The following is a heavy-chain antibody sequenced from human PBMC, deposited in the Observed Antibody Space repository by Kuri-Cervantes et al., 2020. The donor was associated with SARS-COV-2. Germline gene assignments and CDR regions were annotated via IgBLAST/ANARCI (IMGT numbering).Heavy chain of an antibody. D-gene: IGHD4-23*01. V-gene: IGHV3-21*01. J-gene: IGHJ6*02. CDR3: ARSGYSDKNYYYGMDV. Sequence: GESLKISCAASGFTFGSYSMNWVRQAPGKGLEWVSSISSSSSYIYYADSVKGRFTISRDNAKNSLYLQMNSLRAEDTAVYYCARSGYSDKNYYYGMDVWGQGTTVTVSS. CDR2: ISSSSSYI. CDR1: GFTFGSYS.